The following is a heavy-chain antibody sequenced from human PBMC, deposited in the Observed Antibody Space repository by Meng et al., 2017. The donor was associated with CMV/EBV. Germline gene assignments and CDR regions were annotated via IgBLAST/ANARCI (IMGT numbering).Heavy chain of an antibody. CDR1: GFTFSSYS. V-gene: IGHV3-21*01. D-gene: IGHD3-3*01. Sequence: GGSLRLSCAASGFTFSSYSMNWVRQAPGKGLEWVSSISSSSSYIYYADSVKGRFTISRDNAKNSRYLQMNSLRAEDTAVYYCARGTYDFWSGYYMGLDYWGQGTLVTVSS. CDR2: ISSSSSYI. CDR3: ARGTYDFWSGYYMGLDY. J-gene: IGHJ4*02.